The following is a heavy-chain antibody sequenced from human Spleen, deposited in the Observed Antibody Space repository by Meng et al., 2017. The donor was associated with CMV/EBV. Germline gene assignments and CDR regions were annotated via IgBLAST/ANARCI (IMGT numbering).Heavy chain of an antibody. CDR2: SGST. J-gene: IGHJ4*02. CDR3: ARTCSSTSCPDY. CDR1: GGSISSSY. V-gene: IGHV4-59*01. D-gene: IGHD2-2*01. Sequence: GSLRLSCSVSGGSISSSYWSWIRQPPGKGLEWIGYSGSTNYNPSLQSRVTISLDTSKNQFSLRLRSVTAADTAVYYCARTCSSTSCPDYWGQGTLVTVSS.